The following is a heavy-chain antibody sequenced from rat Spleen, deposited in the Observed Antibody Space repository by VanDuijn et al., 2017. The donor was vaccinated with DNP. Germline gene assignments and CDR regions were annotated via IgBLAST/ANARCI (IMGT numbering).Heavy chain of an antibody. CDR1: GFTFSNYD. CDR2: ISTSGGDT. J-gene: IGHJ2*01. D-gene: IGHD5-1*01. CDR3: SSHVNWEGVFDY. V-gene: IGHV5S23*01. Sequence: EVQVVESGGGLVQPGRSLKLSCAASGFTFSNYDMAWVRQAPTKGLEWVASISTSGGDTYCRDSVKGRFTTSREDAKNTLYLQMDRLTSEETATYDCSSHVNWEGVFDYRGQGVMVTVSS.